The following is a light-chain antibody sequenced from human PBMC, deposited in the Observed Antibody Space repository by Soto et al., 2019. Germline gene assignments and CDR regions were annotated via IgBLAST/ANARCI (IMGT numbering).Light chain of an antibody. CDR2: GVS. V-gene: IGKV3-15*01. J-gene: IGKJ5*01. CDR3: QQYSKWPPT. CDR1: QNVNNN. Sequence: EIVMTQSPVTLSMSPGERAALSCRASQNVNNNLAWYQQKPGQAPRLLIYGVSARGTGVPARFSGSGSGTEFTFTISSLQSEDFAVYYCQQYSKWPPTFGRGTRLVIK.